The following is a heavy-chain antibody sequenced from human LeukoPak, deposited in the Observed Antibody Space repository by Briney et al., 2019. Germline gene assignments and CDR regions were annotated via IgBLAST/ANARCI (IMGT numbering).Heavy chain of an antibody. D-gene: IGHD3-9*01. J-gene: IGHJ4*02. CDR1: GFTFSSYA. CDR3: AKFYDISTGYFDC. CDR2: ICGGGGST. V-gene: IGHV3-23*01. Sequence: GRSLRLSCAASGFTFSSYAMSWVRQSPGKGLEWVSGICGGGGSTYSADSVKGRFTISRDNSKNTLYLQMNSLRAEDTAVYYCAKFYDISTGYFDCWGQGTLVTVSS.